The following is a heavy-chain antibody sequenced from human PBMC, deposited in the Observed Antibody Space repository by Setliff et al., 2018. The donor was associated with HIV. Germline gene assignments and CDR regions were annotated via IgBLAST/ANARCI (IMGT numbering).Heavy chain of an antibody. CDR3: ARGPRDSSGWYSYYYGMDV. CDR1: GGTFSSYA. J-gene: IGHJ6*02. D-gene: IGHD6-19*01. V-gene: IGHV1-69*10. Sequence: SVKVSCKASGGTFSSYAISWVRQAPGQGLEWMGGIIPILGIANYAQKFQGRVTITADESTSTAYMELSSLRAEDTAVYYCARGPRDSSGWYSYYYGMDVWGQGTTVTV. CDR2: IIPILGIA.